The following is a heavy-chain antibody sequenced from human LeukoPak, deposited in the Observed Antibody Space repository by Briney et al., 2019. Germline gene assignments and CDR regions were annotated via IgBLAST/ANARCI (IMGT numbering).Heavy chain of an antibody. CDR2: IHSSGDT. V-gene: IGHV4-39*01. Sequence: KPSETLSLTCTVSGASVNSDDYYWDWIRQPPGKGLEWIGNIHSSGDTYYSRSLGNGVTMSVDTSKSQFSLTLTSVTAADTALYFCARHHRYKNWFDLWGQGTPVTVSS. D-gene: IGHD2-2*02. CDR1: GASVNSDDYY. CDR3: ARHHRYKNWFDL. J-gene: IGHJ5*02.